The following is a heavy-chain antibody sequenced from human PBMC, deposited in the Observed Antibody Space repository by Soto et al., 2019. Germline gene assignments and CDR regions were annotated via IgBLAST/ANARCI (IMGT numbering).Heavy chain of an antibody. CDR3: ASAGPWMGATTTVDY. J-gene: IGHJ4*02. CDR2: IYYSGST. V-gene: IGHV4-59*01. CDR1: GGSISSYY. Sequence: PSETLSLTCTVSGGSISSYYCSWIRQPPGKGLEWIGYIYYSGSTNYNPSLKSRVTISVDTSKNQFSLKLSSVTAADTAVYYCASAGPWMGATTTVDYWCQGPLVTVSS. D-gene: IGHD1-26*01.